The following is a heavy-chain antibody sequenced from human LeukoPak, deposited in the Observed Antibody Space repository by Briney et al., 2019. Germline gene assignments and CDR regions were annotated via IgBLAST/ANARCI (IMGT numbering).Heavy chain of an antibody. V-gene: IGHV4-59*01. D-gene: IGHD4-17*01. Sequence: SETLSLTCTASGGSISSYYWSWIRQPPGKGLEWIGYIYYSGSTNYNPGLKSRVTISVDTSKNQFSLKLSSVTAADTAVYYCAREGFYGKIDYWGQGTLVTVSS. CDR2: IYYSGST. J-gene: IGHJ4*02. CDR3: AREGFYGKIDY. CDR1: GGSISSYY.